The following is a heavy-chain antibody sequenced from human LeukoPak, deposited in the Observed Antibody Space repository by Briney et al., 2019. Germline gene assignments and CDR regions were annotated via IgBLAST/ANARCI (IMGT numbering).Heavy chain of an antibody. Sequence: PGGSLILSCAASGFTFSGYWVSWFRQAPGKGRGGVANIKPDGSDKYYVDSVKGRFTISRENAKNSLYLHMNSLRAEDTAVYYCARDRIQLWSHDYWGQGTLVTVSS. D-gene: IGHD5-18*01. CDR1: GFTFSGYW. V-gene: IGHV3-7*04. CDR2: IKPDGSDK. CDR3: ARDRIQLWSHDY. J-gene: IGHJ4*02.